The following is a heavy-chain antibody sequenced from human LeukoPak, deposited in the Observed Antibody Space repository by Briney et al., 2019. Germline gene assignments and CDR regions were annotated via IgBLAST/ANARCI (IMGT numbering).Heavy chain of an antibody. CDR3: ARYGGTRLNRGYYYYMDV. V-gene: IGHV4-59*01. Sequence: SETLSLTCTVSGGSISTYYWGWVRQPPGKGLEYIGHIYCTGSSDYNPSLQSRVTISVDTSKNQFSLRLSSVTAADTAVYYCARYGGTRLNRGYYYYMDVWGKGTTVTVSS. D-gene: IGHD3-16*01. CDR2: IYCTGSS. J-gene: IGHJ6*03. CDR1: GGSISTYY.